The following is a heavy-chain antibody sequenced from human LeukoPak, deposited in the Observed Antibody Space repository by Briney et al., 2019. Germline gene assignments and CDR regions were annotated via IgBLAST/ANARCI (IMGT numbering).Heavy chain of an antibody. V-gene: IGHV3-30-3*01. CDR2: ISYDGSNK. CDR3: AREGEDCSSTSCYSGYLDY. J-gene: IGHJ4*02. Sequence: GGSLRLSCAASGFTFSSYAMHWVRQAPGKGLEWVAVISYDGSNKYYADSVKGRFTISSDNSKNTLYLQTNSLRAEDTAVYYCAREGEDCSSTSCYSGYLDYWGQGTLVTVSS. CDR1: GFTFSSYA. D-gene: IGHD2-2*02.